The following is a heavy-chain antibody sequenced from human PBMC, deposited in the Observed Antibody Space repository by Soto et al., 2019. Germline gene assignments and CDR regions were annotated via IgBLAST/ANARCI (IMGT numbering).Heavy chain of an antibody. J-gene: IGHJ3*02. Sequence: SETLSLTCAVSGGSISSGGYSWSWIRQPPGKGLEWIGYIYHSGSTYYNPSLKSRVTISVDRSKNQFSLKLSSVTAADTAVYYCARARLNTAMVRAFDIWGQGTTVTVSS. D-gene: IGHD5-18*01. CDR2: IYHSGST. V-gene: IGHV4-30-2*01. CDR1: GGSISSGGYS. CDR3: ARARLNTAMVRAFDI.